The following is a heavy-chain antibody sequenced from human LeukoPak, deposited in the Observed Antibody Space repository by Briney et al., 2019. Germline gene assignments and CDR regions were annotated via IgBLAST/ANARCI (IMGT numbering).Heavy chain of an antibody. CDR2: ISYGGST. CDR1: GGSITNAPYY. V-gene: IGHV4-39*01. D-gene: IGHD1-14*01. J-gene: IGHJ5*02. Sequence: SETLSLTCTVSGGSITNAPYYQGWVRKPPGKGLEWIGSISYGGSTYYNPSLKSRVTISEDTSKNQFSLKLTSVTAADTAVYYCARHAHNPTFDLWGQGTLVTVSS. CDR3: ARHAHNPTFDL.